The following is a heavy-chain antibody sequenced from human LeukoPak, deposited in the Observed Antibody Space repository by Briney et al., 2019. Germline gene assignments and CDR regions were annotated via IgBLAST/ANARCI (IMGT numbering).Heavy chain of an antibody. CDR2: MHPNSGNT. CDR3: ARTMSSSDEFDY. CDR1: GYTFTSYD. J-gene: IGHJ4*02. V-gene: IGHV1-8*01. D-gene: IGHD6-6*01. Sequence: ASVKVSCKASGYTFTSYDINWVRQATGQGLEWMGWMHPNSGNTGYAQKFQGRVTMTRNTSISTAYMELSSLRSEDTAVYYCARTMSSSDEFDYWGQGTLVTVSS.